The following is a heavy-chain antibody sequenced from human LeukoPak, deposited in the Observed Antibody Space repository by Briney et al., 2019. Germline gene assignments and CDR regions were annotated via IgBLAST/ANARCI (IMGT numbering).Heavy chain of an antibody. D-gene: IGHD3-10*01. Sequence: PGGSLRLSCAASGFTFSSYAMSWVRQAPGKGLEWVSAISGSGGSTYYADSVKGRSTISRDNSKNTLYLQMNSLRAEDTAVYYCAKDPRYYYGSGTLSSWFDPWGQGTLVTVSS. J-gene: IGHJ5*02. CDR1: GFTFSSYA. V-gene: IGHV3-23*01. CDR3: AKDPRYYYGSGTLSSWFDP. CDR2: ISGSGGST.